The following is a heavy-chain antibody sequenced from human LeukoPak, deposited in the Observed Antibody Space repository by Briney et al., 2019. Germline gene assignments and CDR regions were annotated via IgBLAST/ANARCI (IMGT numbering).Heavy chain of an antibody. V-gene: IGHV4-61*02. D-gene: IGHD3-10*01. J-gene: IGHJ5*02. CDR3: ARANYYGWNWFDP. CDR1: GGSISSGSYY. Sequence: SSETLSLTCTVSGGSISSGSYYWSWIRQPAGKGLEWIGRIYTSGSTNYNPSLKSRVTMSVDTSKNQFSLKLSSVTAADTAVYYCARANYYGWNWFDPWGQGTLVTVSS. CDR2: IYTSGST.